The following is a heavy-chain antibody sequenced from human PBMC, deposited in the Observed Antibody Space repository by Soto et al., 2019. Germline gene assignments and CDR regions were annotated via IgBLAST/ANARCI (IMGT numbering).Heavy chain of an antibody. Sequence: SLRLSCAASGFTFSSYGMHWVRQAPGKGLEWVAVISYDGSNKYYADSVKGRFTISRDNSKNTLYLQMNSLRAEDTAVYYCAKVTERNGSSSVVDYWGQGTLVTVSS. V-gene: IGHV3-30*18. J-gene: IGHJ4*02. CDR3: AKVTERNGSSSVVDY. CDR2: ISYDGSNK. D-gene: IGHD6-6*01. CDR1: GFTFSSYG.